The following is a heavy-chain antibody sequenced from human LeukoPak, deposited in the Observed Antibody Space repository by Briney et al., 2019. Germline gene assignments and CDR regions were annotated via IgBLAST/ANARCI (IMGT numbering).Heavy chain of an antibody. Sequence: TSETLSLTCTVSGYSISSGYYWGWIRQPPGKGLEWIGSIYHSGSTFYNPSLKSRVTISVDTSKNQFSLKLTSVTAADTAVYYCARSTTNWFDPWGQGTLVTVSS. CDR1: GYSISSGYY. V-gene: IGHV4-38-2*02. J-gene: IGHJ5*02. CDR3: ARSTTNWFDP. CDR2: IYHSGST. D-gene: IGHD2-2*01.